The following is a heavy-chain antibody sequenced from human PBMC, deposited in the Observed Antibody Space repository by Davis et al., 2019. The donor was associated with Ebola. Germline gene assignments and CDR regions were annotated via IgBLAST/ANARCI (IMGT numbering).Heavy chain of an antibody. CDR1: GGSITSFL. V-gene: IGHV4-59*08. CDR3: VKDDVTAGRFNY. D-gene: IGHD1-20*01. J-gene: IGHJ4*02. CDR2: MFYNGDT. Sequence: MPGGSLRLSCSVSGGSITSFLWTWIRQPPGKGLEWVECMFYNGDTKYNPALESRVTISVDTSKNPFSLRLGSVTAAETAMYYCVKDDVTAGRFNYWGQGSLVTVSS.